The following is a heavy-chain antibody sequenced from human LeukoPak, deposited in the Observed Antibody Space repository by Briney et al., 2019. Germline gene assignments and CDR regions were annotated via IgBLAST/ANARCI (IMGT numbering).Heavy chain of an antibody. J-gene: IGHJ4*02. Sequence: PSETLSLTYTVSGGSIRGSYWSWIRQPPGKGLEWIGYIYYSGSTDYNPSLKSRVTISVDTSKNQFSLKLNSMTAADTAVYYCARTTTKYNTYDYWGQGTLVTVSS. CDR3: ARTTTKYNTYDY. V-gene: IGHV4-59*01. CDR2: IYYSGST. D-gene: IGHD4-17*01. CDR1: GGSIRGSY.